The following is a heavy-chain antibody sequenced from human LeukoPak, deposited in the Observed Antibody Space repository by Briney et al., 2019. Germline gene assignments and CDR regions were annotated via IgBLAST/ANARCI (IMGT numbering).Heavy chain of an antibody. D-gene: IGHD3-22*01. CDR3: AREKDSSGYYSLNYYYYGMDV. CDR2: IYTSGST. V-gene: IGHV4-4*07. Sequence: SETLSLTCTVSGGSISSYYWSWIRQPAGKGLEWIGRIYTSGSTNYNPSLKSRVTMSVDTSKNQFSLKLSSVTAADTAVYYCAREKDSSGYYSLNYYYYGMDVWGQGTTVTVSS. J-gene: IGHJ6*02. CDR1: GGSISSYY.